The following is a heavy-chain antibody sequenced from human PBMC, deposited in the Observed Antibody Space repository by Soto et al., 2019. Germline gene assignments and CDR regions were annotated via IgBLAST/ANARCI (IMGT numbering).Heavy chain of an antibody. J-gene: IGHJ4*02. D-gene: IGHD5-12*01. CDR2: IYSGGST. CDR3: ASPGYSGYGRYFDY. Sequence: PGGSLRLSCAASGFTVSSNYMSWVRQAPGKGLEWVSVIYSGGSTYYADSVKGRFTISRDNSKNTLYLQMNSLRAEDTAVYYCASPGYSGYGRYFDYWGQGTLVTVSS. V-gene: IGHV3-66*01. CDR1: GFTVSSNY.